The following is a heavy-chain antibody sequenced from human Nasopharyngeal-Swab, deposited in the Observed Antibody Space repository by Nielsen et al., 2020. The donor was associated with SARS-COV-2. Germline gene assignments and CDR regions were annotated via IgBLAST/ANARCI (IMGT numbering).Heavy chain of an antibody. Sequence: KVSCKGSGYSFTSYWIGWVRQMPGKGLEWMGIIYPGDSDTRYSPSFQGQVTISADKSISTAYLQWSSLKASDTAMYYCATTHGDYERVYYYGMDVWGQGTTVTVSS. J-gene: IGHJ6*02. CDR1: GYSFTSYW. CDR3: ATTHGDYERVYYYGMDV. D-gene: IGHD4-17*01. CDR2: IYPGDSDT. V-gene: IGHV5-51*01.